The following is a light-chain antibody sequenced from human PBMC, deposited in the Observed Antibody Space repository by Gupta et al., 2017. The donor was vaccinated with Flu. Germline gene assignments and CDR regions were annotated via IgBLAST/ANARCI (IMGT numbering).Light chain of an antibody. CDR3: SSYTSSSTYV. V-gene: IGLV2-14*01. CDR2: EVT. CDR1: SNDVGAYNF. Sequence: QSALTQPPSVSGSPGQPFTISCTGTSNDVGAYNFVSWYQQHPGKAPNLMIFEVTNRPSGVSNRFSGSKSGNTASLTISGLQAEDEADYYCSSYTSSSTYVFGTGTKVIVL. J-gene: IGLJ1*01.